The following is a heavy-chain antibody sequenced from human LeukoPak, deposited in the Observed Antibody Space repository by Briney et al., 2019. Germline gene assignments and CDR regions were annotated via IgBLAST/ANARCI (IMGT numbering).Heavy chain of an antibody. J-gene: IGHJ4*02. CDR2: IYPGDSDDT. Sequence: PGGSLRISCKGSGYSFTSYWIGWVRRMPGKGLDWMGIIYPGDSDDTTYSPSFQGQVTFSADKSISTAYLQWSSLQASDTAIYYCARLLGPNRALDYWGQGTLVIVSS. V-gene: IGHV5-51*01. CDR3: ARLLGPNRALDY. CDR1: GYSFTSYW.